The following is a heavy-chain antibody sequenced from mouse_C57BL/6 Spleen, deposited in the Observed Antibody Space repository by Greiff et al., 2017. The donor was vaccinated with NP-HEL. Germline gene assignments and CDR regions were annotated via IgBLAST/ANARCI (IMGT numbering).Heavy chain of an antibody. CDR3: TYYYRYFDY. CDR2: IRLKSDNYAT. D-gene: IGHD1-1*01. Sequence: EVQLQESGGGLVQPGGSMKLSCVASGFTFSNYWMNWVRQSPEKGLEWVAQIRLKSDNYATHYAESVKGRFTISRDDSKSSVYLQMNNLRAEDTGIYYCTYYYRYFDYWGQGTTLTVSS. J-gene: IGHJ2*01. CDR1: GFTFSNYW. V-gene: IGHV6-3*01.